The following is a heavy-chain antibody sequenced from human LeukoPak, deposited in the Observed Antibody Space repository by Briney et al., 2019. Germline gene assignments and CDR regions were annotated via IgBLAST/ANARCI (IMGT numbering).Heavy chain of an antibody. J-gene: IGHJ4*02. CDR1: GFTFSSYG. D-gene: IGHD6-13*01. CDR2: IWYDGSNK. Sequence: GGSLRLSCAASGFTFSSYGMHWVRQAPGKGLGWVAVIWYDGSNKYYADSVKGRFTISRDNSKNTLYLQMNSLRAEDTAVYYCARGHSLLDSSSSLQNFDYWGQGTLVTVSS. V-gene: IGHV3-33*01. CDR3: ARGHSLLDSSSSLQNFDY.